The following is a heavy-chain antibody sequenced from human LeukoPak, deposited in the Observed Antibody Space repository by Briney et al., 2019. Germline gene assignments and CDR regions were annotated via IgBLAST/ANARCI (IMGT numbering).Heavy chain of an antibody. V-gene: IGHV5-51*01. CDR3: ARAGTAANRLFDP. Sequence: GESLKISCKGSGYSFTSYWIGWLRQVPGKGLEWMAIIYPGDSDTRYNPSFQGQVTISADKSINTAYLQWSTLKASDTAMYYCARAGTAANRLFDPWGQGTLVTVSS. D-gene: IGHD6-13*01. CDR2: IYPGDSDT. CDR1: GYSFTSYW. J-gene: IGHJ5*02.